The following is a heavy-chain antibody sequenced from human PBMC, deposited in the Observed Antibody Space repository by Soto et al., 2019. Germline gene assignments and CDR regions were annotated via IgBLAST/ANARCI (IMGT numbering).Heavy chain of an antibody. V-gene: IGHV3-23*01. D-gene: IGHD2-15*01. Sequence: VQLLESGGGLVQPGGSLRLSCAASGFTFGTYAMSWVRQAPGKGLEWVSAISDSGGSTYYAGSVKGRFTISRDNSKNTLHLQMNSLSAEDTAVYYCAKDSHYCSGGSCFPASYYWGQGTLVTVSS. CDR2: ISDSGGST. CDR3: AKDSHYCSGGSCFPASYY. J-gene: IGHJ4*02. CDR1: GFTFGTYA.